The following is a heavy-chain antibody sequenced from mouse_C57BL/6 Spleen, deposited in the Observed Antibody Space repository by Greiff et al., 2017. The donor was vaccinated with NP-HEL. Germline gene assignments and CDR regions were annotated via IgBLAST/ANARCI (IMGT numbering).Heavy chain of an antibody. V-gene: IGHV1-55*01. J-gene: IGHJ2*01. Sequence: QVQLQQSGAELVKPGASVKMSCKASGYTFTSYWITWVKQRPGQGLEWIGDLYPGSGSTNSNEKFKSKATLTVDTSSSTAYMQLSSLTSEDSAGYYCARSTGDCWGQGTTLTVSS. CDR2: LYPGSGST. CDR1: GYTFTSYW. CDR3: ARSTGDC. D-gene: IGHD1-1*01.